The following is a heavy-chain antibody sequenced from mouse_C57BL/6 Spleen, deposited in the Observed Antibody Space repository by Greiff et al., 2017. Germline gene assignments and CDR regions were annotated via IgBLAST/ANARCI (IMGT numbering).Heavy chain of an antibody. D-gene: IGHD2-12*01. J-gene: IGHJ3*01. CDR2: IDPSDSET. Sequence: QVQLKQPGAELVRPGSSVKLSCKASGYTFTSYWMHWVKQRPIQGLEWIGNIDPSDSETHYNQKFKDKATLTVDKSSSTAYMQLSSLTSEDSAVYYCARAGDSRRGFAYWGQGTLVTVSA. CDR3: ARAGDSRRGFAY. V-gene: IGHV1-52*01. CDR1: GYTFTSYW.